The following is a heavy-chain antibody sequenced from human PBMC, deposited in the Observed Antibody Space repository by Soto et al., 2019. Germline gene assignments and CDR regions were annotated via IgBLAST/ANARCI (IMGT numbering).Heavy chain of an antibody. CDR1: GFTLSSYW. CDR2: IKQDGSEQ. V-gene: IGHV3-7*01. J-gene: IGHJ4*02. CDR3: ARGSSLNY. D-gene: IGHD6-13*01. Sequence: EVQLVESGGGLVQPGGSLRLSCVGSGFTLSSYWMSWARQAPGKGLEWLANIKQDGSEQHYVYSVKGRFSISRDNAQNSLFLHMSSLRDEDTAVYYCARGSSLNYWGQGTLVTVSS.